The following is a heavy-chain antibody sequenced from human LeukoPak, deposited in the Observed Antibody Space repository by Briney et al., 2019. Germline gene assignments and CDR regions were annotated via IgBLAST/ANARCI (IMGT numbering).Heavy chain of an antibody. CDR2: INPDSGVT. D-gene: IGHD3-10*01. J-gene: IGHJ4*01. Sequence: GASVKVSCKASGYTFTGYFMHWVRQAPGQGLEWMGWINPDSGVTTYAQKLRGWVTLTRDTSISTAYMEVSSLKSDDTAIYYCARDKDRYGSGPFDYWGHGTLVTVSS. CDR3: ARDKDRYGSGPFDY. V-gene: IGHV1-2*04. CDR1: GYTFTGYF.